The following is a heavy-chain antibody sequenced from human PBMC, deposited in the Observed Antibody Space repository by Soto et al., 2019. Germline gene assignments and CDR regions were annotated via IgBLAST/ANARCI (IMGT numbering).Heavy chain of an antibody. V-gene: IGHV1-69*06. CDR2: IIPIFGTA. D-gene: IGHD6-13*01. J-gene: IGHJ5*02. CDR3: SSEGRIAASVGNWFDP. CDR1: GGTFSSYA. Sequence: QVQLVQSGAEVKKPGSSVKVSCKASGGTFSSYAISWVRQAPGQGLEWMGGIIPIFGTANYAQKFQGRVTITADKSTSTAYMELSSRRSDDTAVYYCSSEGRIAASVGNWFDPWGQGTLVTVSS.